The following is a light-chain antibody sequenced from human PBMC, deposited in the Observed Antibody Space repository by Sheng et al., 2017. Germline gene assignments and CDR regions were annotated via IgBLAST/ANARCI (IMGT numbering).Light chain of an antibody. Sequence: QSALTQPASVSGSPGQSITISCTGTSSDVGGYNYVSWYQHHPGKDPKLMIYDVSNRPSGVSNRFSGSKSGDTASLTISGLQAEDEADYYCSSYTSSTPVVFGGGTKLTVL. J-gene: IGLJ2*01. CDR2: DVS. CDR3: SSYTSSTPVV. V-gene: IGLV2-14*03. CDR1: SSDVGGYNY.